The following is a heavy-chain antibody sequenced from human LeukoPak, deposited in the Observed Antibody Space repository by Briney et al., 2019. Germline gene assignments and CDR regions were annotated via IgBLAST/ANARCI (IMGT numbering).Heavy chain of an antibody. J-gene: IGHJ4*02. Sequence: PSETLSLTCTVSGGSISSSSYYWGWIRQPPGKGLEWIGSIYYSGSTYYNPSLKSRVTISVDTSKNQFSLKLSSVTAADTAVYYCARRVGLYYFDYWGQGTLVTVSS. CDR2: IYYSGST. CDR1: GGSISSSSYY. CDR3: ARRVGLYYFDY. V-gene: IGHV4-39*01. D-gene: IGHD1-26*01.